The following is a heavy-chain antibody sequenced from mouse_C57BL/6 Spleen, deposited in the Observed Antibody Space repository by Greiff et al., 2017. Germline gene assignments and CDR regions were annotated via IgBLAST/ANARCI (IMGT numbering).Heavy chain of an antibody. J-gene: IGHJ2*01. CDR3: ARECLYDHQTYDY. D-gene: IGHD2-3*01. Sequence: EVQLVESGPELARPGASVKLSCKASGYSFTDYNISWVKQSNGKSLEWIGEINPNYGTTCYNQKFKGKATLTVDQSSSTAYMQLNSLTSEDSAVYCCARECLYDHQTYDYRGQLTTLTVS. CDR2: INPNYGTT. V-gene: IGHV1-39*01. CDR1: GYSFTDYN.